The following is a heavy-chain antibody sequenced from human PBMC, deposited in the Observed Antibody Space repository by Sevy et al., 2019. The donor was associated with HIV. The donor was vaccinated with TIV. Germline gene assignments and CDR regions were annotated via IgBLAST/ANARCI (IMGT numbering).Heavy chain of an antibody. J-gene: IGHJ4*02. CDR2: INPNSGGT. CDR3: ARDLSYDSSGYYPDY. Sequence: ASVKVSCKASGYTFTGYYMHWVRQAPGQGLEWMGWINPNSGGTNYAQKFQGRVTITRDTSISTAYMELSRLRSDDTAVYYCARDLSYDSSGYYPDYWGQGTLVTVSS. CDR1: GYTFTGYY. D-gene: IGHD3-22*01. V-gene: IGHV1-2*02.